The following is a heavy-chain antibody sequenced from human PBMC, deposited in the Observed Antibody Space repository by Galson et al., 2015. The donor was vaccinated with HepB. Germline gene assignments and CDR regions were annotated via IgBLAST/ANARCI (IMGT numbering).Heavy chain of an antibody. J-gene: IGHJ4*02. V-gene: IGHV3-21*01. D-gene: IGHD6-19*01. Sequence: PLGLACAASGCTVNSYSRIGVRQAQGEGLEWVSSISSSSSHIYYADSVKGRFTISRDNAKNSLYLQMNSLRAEDTAVYYCARDGAQWLAQYYFDYWGQGALVTVSS. CDR3: ARDGAQWLAQYYFDY. CDR1: GCTVNSYS. CDR2: ISSSSSHI.